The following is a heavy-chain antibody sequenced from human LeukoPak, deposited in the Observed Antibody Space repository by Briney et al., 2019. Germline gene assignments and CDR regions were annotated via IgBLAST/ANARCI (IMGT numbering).Heavy chain of an antibody. CDR1: GFSVSSNY. CDR3: ASGSTYCGGDCSPA. D-gene: IGHD2-21*02. Sequence: GGSLRLSCAASGFSVSSNYMSWVRQAPGKGLEWVSVIHSGGSTYYADSVKGRFTISRDNSKNTLYLQMNSLRAEDTAVYYCASGSTYCGGDCSPAWGQGTLVTVSS. J-gene: IGHJ5*02. CDR2: IHSGGST. V-gene: IGHV3-53*01.